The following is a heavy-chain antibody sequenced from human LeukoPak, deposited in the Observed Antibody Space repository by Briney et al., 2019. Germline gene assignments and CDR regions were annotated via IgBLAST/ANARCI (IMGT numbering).Heavy chain of an antibody. CDR1: GFTFSSYA. CDR3: ARRYYGSATYRLPYDY. J-gene: IGHJ4*02. CDR2: ISYDGSNK. Sequence: PGRSLRLSCAASGFTFSSYAMHWVRQAPGKGLEWVAVISYDGSNKYYADSVKGRFTISRDNSKNTQYLQMNSLRAEDTAVYYCARRYYGSATYRLPYDYWGQGTLVTVSS. V-gene: IGHV3-30-3*01. D-gene: IGHD3-22*01.